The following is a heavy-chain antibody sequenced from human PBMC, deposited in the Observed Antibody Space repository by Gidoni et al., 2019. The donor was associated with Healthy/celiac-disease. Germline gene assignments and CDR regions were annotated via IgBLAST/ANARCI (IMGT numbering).Heavy chain of an antibody. CDR3: ARSDYGDFPVPLDVSPFDY. CDR2: ISYDGSNK. J-gene: IGHJ4*02. CDR1: RFTFGCYA. V-gene: IGHV3-30-3*01. Sequence: QVQLVESGGGVVQPGRSLRLSCAASRFTFGCYAMHWVRQAPGKGLELVAVISYDGSNKYYADSVKGRFTISRDNSKNPLYLQMNSLRAEDTAVYYCARSDYGDFPVPLDVSPFDYWGQGTLVTVSS. D-gene: IGHD4-17*01.